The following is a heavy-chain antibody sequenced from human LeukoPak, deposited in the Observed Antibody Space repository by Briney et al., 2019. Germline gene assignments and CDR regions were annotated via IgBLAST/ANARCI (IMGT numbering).Heavy chain of an antibody. CDR3: ARVASGYANDY. V-gene: IGHV1-69*05. CDR1: GGTFSNYA. J-gene: IGHJ4*02. D-gene: IGHD5-12*01. CDR2: IIPIFGTA. Sequence: GASVKVSCXASGGTFSNYAISWVRQARGQGLEWMGRIIPIFGTANYAQKFQGRVTITTDESTSTAYMELSSLRSEDTAVYYCARVASGYANDYWGQGTLVTVSS.